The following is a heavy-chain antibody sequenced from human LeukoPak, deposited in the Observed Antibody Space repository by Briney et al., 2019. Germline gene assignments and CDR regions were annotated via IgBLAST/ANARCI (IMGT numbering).Heavy chain of an antibody. CDR2: IYSGGST. J-gene: IGHJ4*02. D-gene: IGHD3-10*01. Sequence: PGGSLRLSCAASGLTVSSNYMSWVRQAPGKGLEWVSVIYSGGSTYYADSVKGRFTISRDNSKNTLYLQMNSLRAEDTAVYYCARDHMVQGFDYWGQGTLVTVSS. CDR1: GLTVSSNY. CDR3: ARDHMVQGFDY. V-gene: IGHV3-53*01.